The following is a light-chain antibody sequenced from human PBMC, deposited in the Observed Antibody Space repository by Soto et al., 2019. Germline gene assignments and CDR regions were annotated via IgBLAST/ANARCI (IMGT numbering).Light chain of an antibody. V-gene: IGKV1-5*03. J-gene: IGKJ3*01. CDR1: QAVSTW. CDR2: KAS. Sequence: DIQMTQSPSSVSASVGDTVTITCRASQAVSTWLAWHQQKPGKAPKLLIYKASSLESGVPSRFSGSGSETEFTLTIDSLQPDDFATYYCQQNNFYFGRGTKVDIK. CDR3: QQNNFY.